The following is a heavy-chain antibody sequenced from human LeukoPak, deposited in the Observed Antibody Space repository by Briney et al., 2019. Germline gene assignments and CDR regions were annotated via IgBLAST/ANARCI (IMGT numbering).Heavy chain of an antibody. CDR2: IIPIFGTA. V-gene: IGHV1-69*13. D-gene: IGHD6-19*01. CDR1: GGTFSSYA. CDR3: ARDEMAVAGYYFDY. Sequence: GASVKVSCKASGGTFSSYAISWVRQAPGQGLEWTGGIIPIFGTANYAQKFQGRVTITADESTSTAYMELSSLRSEDTAVYYCARDEMAVAGYYFDYWGQGTLVTVSS. J-gene: IGHJ4*02.